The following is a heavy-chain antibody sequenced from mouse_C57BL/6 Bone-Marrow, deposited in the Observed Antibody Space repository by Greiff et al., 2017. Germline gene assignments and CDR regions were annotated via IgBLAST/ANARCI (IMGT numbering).Heavy chain of an antibody. CDR2: ILPSIGRT. D-gene: IGHD2-5*01. J-gene: IGHJ2*01. CDR3: AREGAYYSNFFDY. Sequence: QVQLKESGSELRSPGSSVKLSCKDFDSEVFPIAYMSWVRQKPGHGFEWIGGILPSIGRTIYGEKFEDKATLDADTLSNTAYLELNSLTSEDSAIDYCAREGAYYSNFFDYWGQGTTLTVSS. CDR1: DSEVFPIAY. V-gene: IGHV15-2*01.